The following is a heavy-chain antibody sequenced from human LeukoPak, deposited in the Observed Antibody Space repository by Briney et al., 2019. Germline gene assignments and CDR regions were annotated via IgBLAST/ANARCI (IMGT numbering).Heavy chain of an antibody. V-gene: IGHV5-51*01. CDR3: ARRPYDSSAYYDY. Sequence: PGESLKISCKVSGYTFTNYWIAWVRQMPGEGLEWMAYIFPGASDTRYSPSFQGQVTVSADKSITTAYLQWSSLKASDTAIYFCARRPYDSSAYYDYWGQGTLVTVSS. CDR1: GYTFTNYW. J-gene: IGHJ4*02. D-gene: IGHD3-22*01. CDR2: IFPGASDT.